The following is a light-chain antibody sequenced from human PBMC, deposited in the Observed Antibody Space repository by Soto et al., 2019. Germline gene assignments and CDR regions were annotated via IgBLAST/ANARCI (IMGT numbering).Light chain of an antibody. V-gene: IGKV1-5*01. CDR3: QQYNSPIT. J-gene: IGKJ5*01. CDR1: QSISTW. Sequence: DIQMTQSPSTLSASVGDRVIITFRASQSISTWLAWYQRKPGKAPKHLIDDASNWESGVPSRFSCSGSGTEFTLTISSLQPDDFATYYCQQYNSPITFGQGTRLEIK. CDR2: DAS.